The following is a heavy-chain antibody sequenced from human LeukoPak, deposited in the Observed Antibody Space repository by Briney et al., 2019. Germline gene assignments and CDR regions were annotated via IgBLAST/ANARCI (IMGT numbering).Heavy chain of an antibody. V-gene: IGHV3-7*01. CDR1: GFTFSSYW. CDR3: ARVTTPVVITHFDY. Sequence: PGGSLRLSCAASGFTFSSYWMSWVRQAPGKGLEWVANIKQDGSEKYYVDSVKGRFTISRDNARNSLYLQMNSLRAEDTAVYYCARVTTPVVITHFDYWGQGTLVTVSS. CDR2: IKQDGSEK. J-gene: IGHJ4*02. D-gene: IGHD3-22*01.